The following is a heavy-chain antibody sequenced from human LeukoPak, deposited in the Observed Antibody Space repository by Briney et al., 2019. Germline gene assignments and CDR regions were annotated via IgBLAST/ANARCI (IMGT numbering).Heavy chain of an antibody. D-gene: IGHD6-19*01. J-gene: IGHJ2*01. Sequence: GRSLRLSCAASGFTFSSYGKHWVRQAPGKGLEWVAVIWYDGSNKYYADSVKGRFTISRDNSKNTLYLQMNSLSAEDTAVYYCARDPSPRKYSSGLFDLWGRGTLVTVSS. CDR1: GFTFSSYG. V-gene: IGHV3-33*08. CDR2: IWYDGSNK. CDR3: ARDPSPRKYSSGLFDL.